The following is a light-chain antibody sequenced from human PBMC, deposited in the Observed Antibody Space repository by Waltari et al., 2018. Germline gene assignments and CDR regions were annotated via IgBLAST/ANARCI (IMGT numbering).Light chain of an antibody. CDR1: QSVGRNY. V-gene: IGKV3-20*01. Sequence: CRASQSVGRNYLAWYQQKPGQAPRLLIYIASSRASGTPDRFSGSGSGTDFTLTISRLEPEDFAVYYCHQHAYAPLTFGGGTRVEI. CDR2: IAS. J-gene: IGKJ4*01. CDR3: HQHAYAPLT.